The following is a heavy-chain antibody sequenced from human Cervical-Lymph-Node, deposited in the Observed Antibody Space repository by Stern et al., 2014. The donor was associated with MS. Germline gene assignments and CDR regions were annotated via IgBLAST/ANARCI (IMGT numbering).Heavy chain of an antibody. CDR3: ARGGIGSSRLYYHFYGMDV. J-gene: IGHJ6*02. CDR2: FVTLFSTT. CDR1: GGTFNSYV. V-gene: IGHV1-69*01. D-gene: IGHD6-6*01. Sequence: VQLGQSGAEVKKPGSSEKVSCKASGGTFNSYVISWVRQAPGQGLEWMGGFVTLFSTTPYAQKLQGRVTITADESRSTTYMELTSLRSDDTAVYYCARGGIGSSRLYYHFYGMDVWGQGTTVTVSS.